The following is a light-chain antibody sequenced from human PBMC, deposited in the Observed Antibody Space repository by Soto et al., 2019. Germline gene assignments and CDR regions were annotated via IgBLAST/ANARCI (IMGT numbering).Light chain of an antibody. Sequence: EIVLPQSPGTLSLSPGERATLSCRASQSVSSSYLAWYQQKPGQAPRLLIYSASSRATGIPDRFSGSGSGTDFTLTISRLEPEDFAVYYCQQYGSSLSWTFGQGTKVDIK. V-gene: IGKV3-20*01. J-gene: IGKJ1*01. CDR3: QQYGSSLSWT. CDR1: QSVSSSY. CDR2: SAS.